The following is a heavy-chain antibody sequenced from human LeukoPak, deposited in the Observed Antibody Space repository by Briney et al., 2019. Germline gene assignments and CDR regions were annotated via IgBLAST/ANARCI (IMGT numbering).Heavy chain of an antibody. CDR1: GGSISGYF. Sequence: SETLSLTCTVSGGSISGYFWGWIRQPPGKGLEWIGYIYHTGTTYYNQPFRGRVALSVDMSKNQFSLNLTSVTAADTAVYYCARVVTTREGYFDLWGRGTLVTVSS. J-gene: IGHJ2*01. CDR3: ARVVTTREGYFDL. D-gene: IGHD1-1*01. CDR2: IYHTGTT. V-gene: IGHV4-59*12.